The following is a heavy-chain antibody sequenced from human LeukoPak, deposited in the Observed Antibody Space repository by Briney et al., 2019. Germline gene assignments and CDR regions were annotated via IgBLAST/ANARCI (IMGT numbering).Heavy chain of an antibody. CDR1: GGSISSYY. J-gene: IGHJ3*02. Sequence: SETLSLTCTVSGGSISSYYWSWIRQAPGKRLEWIGYIYYSGSSNYNPSLKSRVTISKDMSKNQFSLRLTSVTAADTAVYYCARVGGAPLGAFDIWGQGTLVSVSS. CDR2: IYYSGSS. CDR3: ARVGGAPLGAFDI. D-gene: IGHD3-16*01. V-gene: IGHV4-59*01.